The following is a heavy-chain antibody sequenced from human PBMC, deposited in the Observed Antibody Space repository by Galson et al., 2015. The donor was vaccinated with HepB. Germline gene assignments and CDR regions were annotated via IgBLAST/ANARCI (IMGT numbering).Heavy chain of an antibody. CDR2: IIPILGIA. CDR3: ARDKTRGVVVAATPVGWFDP. J-gene: IGHJ5*02. D-gene: IGHD2-15*01. V-gene: IGHV1-69*04. CDR1: GGTFSSYA. Sequence: SVKVSCKASGGTFSSYAISWVRQAPGQGLEWMGRIIPILGIANYAQKFQGRVTITADKSTSTAYMELSSLRSEDTAVYYCARDKTRGVVVAATPVGWFDPWGQGTLVTVSS.